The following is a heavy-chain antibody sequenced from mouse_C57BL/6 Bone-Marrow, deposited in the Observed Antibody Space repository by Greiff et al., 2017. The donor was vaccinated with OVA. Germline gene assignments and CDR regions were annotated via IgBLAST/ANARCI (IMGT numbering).Heavy chain of an antibody. CDR2: IHPNSGST. J-gene: IGHJ3*01. Sequence: QVQLQQPGAALVKPGASGKFSCTASGYNFTSSWMHWVKQRPGPGLEGIGMIHPNSGSTNYNEKFKSKATLTVDKSSSTAYMQLSSLTSEDAAVYYCAISYAYWGQGTLVTVSA. CDR1: GYNFTSSW. CDR3: AISYAY. V-gene: IGHV1-64*01.